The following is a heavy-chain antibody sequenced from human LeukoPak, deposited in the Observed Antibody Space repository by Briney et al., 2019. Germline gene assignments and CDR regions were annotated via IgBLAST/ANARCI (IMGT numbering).Heavy chain of an antibody. Sequence: GGSLRLSCAASGFTFSNYTMHWVRQAPGKGLEWVSSISGTTNTIYYAASVKGRFTISRDNAKNSLYLQMNSLRAEDTAVYYCARAPHDYGSGSFYPDYWGQGTLVTVSS. CDR2: ISGTTNTI. J-gene: IGHJ4*02. CDR3: ARAPHDYGSGSFYPDY. D-gene: IGHD3-10*01. V-gene: IGHV3-48*01. CDR1: GFTFSNYT.